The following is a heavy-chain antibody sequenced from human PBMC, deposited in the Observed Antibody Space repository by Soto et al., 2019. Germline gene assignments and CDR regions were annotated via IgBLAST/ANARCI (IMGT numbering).Heavy chain of an antibody. Sequence: QVQLVQSGAEVKKPGASVKVSCKASGYTFTGYYMHWVRQAPGQGLEWMGWINPNSGGTNYAQKFQGRVTMTRDTCRSTAYMELSRLRSGDKAVYYCARDKKGGFGWFDPWGQGSLVTVSS. CDR2: INPNSGGT. D-gene: IGHD3-16*01. J-gene: IGHJ5*02. CDR3: ARDKKGGFGWFDP. CDR1: GYTFTGYY. V-gene: IGHV1-2*02.